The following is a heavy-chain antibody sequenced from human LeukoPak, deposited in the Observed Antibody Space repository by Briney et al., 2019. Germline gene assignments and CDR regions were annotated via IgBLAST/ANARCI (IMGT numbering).Heavy chain of an antibody. D-gene: IGHD2-15*01. Sequence: GESLKISCKGSGYSINNYWIGWVRQMPGKGLEWMGIIYPADSDIRFSPSFQGQVTISADKSISTVYLQWSSLKASDTAMYYCARQESCSGGSCYTWFDPWGQGTLVTVSS. CDR2: IYPADSDI. CDR1: GYSINNYW. J-gene: IGHJ5*02. V-gene: IGHV5-51*01. CDR3: ARQESCSGGSCYTWFDP.